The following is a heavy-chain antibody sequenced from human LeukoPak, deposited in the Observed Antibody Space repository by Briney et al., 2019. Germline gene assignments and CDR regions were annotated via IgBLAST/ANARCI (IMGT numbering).Heavy chain of an antibody. V-gene: IGHV3-23*01. CDR1: GFTFSSYG. CDR2: ISGSGGST. Sequence: GGSLSLSCAASGFTFSSYGMNWVRQAPGKGLEWVSAISGSGGSTYYADSVKRRFTITRDNSKDSLYLQMNSLRAEDTAVYYCAKEYGSGSYYPYWGQGTLVTVSS. J-gene: IGHJ4*02. D-gene: IGHD3-10*01. CDR3: AKEYGSGSYYPY.